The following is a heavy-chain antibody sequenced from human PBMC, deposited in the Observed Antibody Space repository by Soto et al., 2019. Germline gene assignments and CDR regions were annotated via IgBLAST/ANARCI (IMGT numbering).Heavy chain of an antibody. CDR1: GFFFSDYY. D-gene: IGHD3-3*01. Sequence: GGSLRLSCEASGFFFSDYYMSWIRQAPGKGLETLCYISGTGDTTSYADSVKGRFTISRDNAKNSLFLHLNSRRAGDPAVYYCPIGGGQIYYSGMDVWGQGTTVTVSS. J-gene: IGHJ6*02. CDR3: PIGGGQIYYSGMDV. CDR2: ISGTGDTT. V-gene: IGHV3-11*01.